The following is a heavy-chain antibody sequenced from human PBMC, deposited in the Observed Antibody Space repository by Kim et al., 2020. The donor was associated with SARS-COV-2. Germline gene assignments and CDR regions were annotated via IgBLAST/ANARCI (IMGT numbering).Heavy chain of an antibody. V-gene: IGHV1-18*01. D-gene: IGHD3-10*01. J-gene: IGHJ1*01. CDR3: ARGPQFGELSPEYFQH. CDR2: ISAYNGNT. CDR1: GYTFTSYG. Sequence: ASVKVSCKASGYTFTSYGISWVRQAPGQGLEWMGWISAYNGNTNYAQKLQGRVTMTTDTSTSTAYMELRSLRSDDTAVYYCARGPQFGELSPEYFQHWGQGTLVTVSS.